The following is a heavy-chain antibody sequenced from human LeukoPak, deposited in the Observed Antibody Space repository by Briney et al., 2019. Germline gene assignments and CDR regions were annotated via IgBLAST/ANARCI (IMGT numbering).Heavy chain of an antibody. V-gene: IGHV4-59*08. CDR3: ARHVSGEYFQH. D-gene: IGHD3-10*01. J-gene: IGHJ1*01. CDR2: IYYSGST. CDR1: GXSISSYY. Sequence: PSETLSLTCTVSGXSISSYYGSWIRQPPGKGLEYIGYIYYSGSTNYNPSLKSRGTISVDTSKNQFSLKLSSVTAADTAVYYCARHVSGEYFQHWGQGTLVTVSS.